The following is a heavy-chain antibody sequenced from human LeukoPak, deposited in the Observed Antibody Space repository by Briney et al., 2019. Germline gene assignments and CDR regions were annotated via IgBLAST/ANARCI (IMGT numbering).Heavy chain of an antibody. V-gene: IGHV1-69*05. CDR3: ASSYCSGGSCPGGDYYYYYMDV. D-gene: IGHD2-15*01. J-gene: IGHJ6*03. CDR1: GGTFSSYA. CDR2: IIPIFGTA. Sequence: GSSVKVSCKASGGTFSSYAISWVRQAPGQGLEWMGRIIPIFGTANYAQKFQGRVTITTDESTSTAYMELSSLRSEDTAVYYCASSYCSGGSCPGGDYYYYYMDVWGKGTTVTVSS.